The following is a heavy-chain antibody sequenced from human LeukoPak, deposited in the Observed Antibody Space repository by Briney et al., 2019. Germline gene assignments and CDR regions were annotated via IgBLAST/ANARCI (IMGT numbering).Heavy chain of an antibody. CDR1: GYTFTEYY. CDR2: INPNSGGA. J-gene: IGHJ4*02. Sequence: ASVKVSCKASGYTFTEYYMHWVRQAPGQGLEWMGWINPNSGGANYAEKFQGRVTMTRGTSISTAYMELSRLRYDDTALYYCARGQSLNDYWGQGTLVTVSS. V-gene: IGHV1-2*02. CDR3: ARGQSLNDY.